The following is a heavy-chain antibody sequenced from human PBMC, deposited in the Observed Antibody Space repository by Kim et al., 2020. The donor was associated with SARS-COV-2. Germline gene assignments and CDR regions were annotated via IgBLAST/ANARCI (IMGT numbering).Heavy chain of an antibody. CDR1: GFSFSSYW. CDR2: INQDVSVT. J-gene: IGHJ4*02. CDR3: ARPGPLTGWGIEY. Sequence: GGSLRLSCAASGFSFSSYWLSWVRQTPGTGLERVASINQDVSVTHYVDSAKGRFTISCDNAKNSVVLQMNSLRAEDTAVYYCARPGPLTGWGIEYWGQGT. V-gene: IGHV3-7*03. D-gene: IGHD1-20*01.